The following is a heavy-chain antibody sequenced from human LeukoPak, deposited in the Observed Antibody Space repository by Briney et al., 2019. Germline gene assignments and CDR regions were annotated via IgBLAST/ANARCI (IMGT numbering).Heavy chain of an antibody. CDR2: INGDATKK. CDR1: GFTFSSFR. CDR3: ARWVFDWKDGLDM. Sequence: PGGSLRLSCAASGFTFSSFRMDWVRQVPGKVLVWVSHINGDATKKVYADSVKGRFTISRDNAKNTLHLEMNSLRAEDTAIYYCARWVFDWKDGLDMWGQGTMVTVSS. D-gene: IGHD3-9*01. V-gene: IGHV3-74*01. J-gene: IGHJ3*02.